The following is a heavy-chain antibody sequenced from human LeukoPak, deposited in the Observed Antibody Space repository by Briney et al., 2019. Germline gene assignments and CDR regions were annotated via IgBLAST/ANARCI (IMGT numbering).Heavy chain of an antibody. V-gene: IGHV4-59*01. Sequence: SETLSLTWTVSGDSISRYYWSWIRQPPGKGLEWTGYIYNTGRTNYNPSLKSRVTISVDMSKNQISLRMSSVTAADTAVYYCARADPVYGSGSWTWFDYWGQGTLVTVSS. D-gene: IGHD3-10*01. CDR2: IYNTGRT. J-gene: IGHJ4*02. CDR1: GDSISRYY. CDR3: ARADPVYGSGSWTWFDY.